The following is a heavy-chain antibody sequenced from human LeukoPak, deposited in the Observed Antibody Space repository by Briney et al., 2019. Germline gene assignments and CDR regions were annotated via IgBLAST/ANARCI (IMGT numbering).Heavy chain of an antibody. V-gene: IGHV1-2*06. D-gene: IGHD3-3*01. Sequence: AASVKVSCKASGYTFTGYYMHWVRQAPGQGLEWMGRINPNSGGTNYAQKFQGRVTMTRDTSISTAYMELSRLRSDDTAVYYCARSLLRFLEWLEFDYWGQGTLVTVSS. CDR3: ARSLLRFLEWLEFDY. CDR2: INPNSGGT. J-gene: IGHJ4*02. CDR1: GYTFTGYY.